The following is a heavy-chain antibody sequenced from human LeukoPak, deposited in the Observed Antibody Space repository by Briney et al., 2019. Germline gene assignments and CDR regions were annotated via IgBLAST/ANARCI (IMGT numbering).Heavy chain of an antibody. Sequence: ASVKVSCKASGYSFTDYYLHWVRQAPGQGLEWMGWMKPESGKTGTAQRSQGRVTLTRDTSTSTAYMEVTRLTPDDTAIYYCARDKNPTVFDYWGQGTLVTVSS. CDR2: MKPESGKT. J-gene: IGHJ4*01. CDR3: ARDKNPTVFDY. CDR1: GYSFTDYY. V-gene: IGHV1-2*02.